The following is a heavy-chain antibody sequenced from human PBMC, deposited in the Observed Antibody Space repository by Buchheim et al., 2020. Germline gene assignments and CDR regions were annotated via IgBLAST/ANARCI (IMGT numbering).Heavy chain of an antibody. CDR2: ISYDGSNK. D-gene: IGHD3-22*01. V-gene: IGHV3-30*18. CDR1: GFTFSSYG. Sequence: QVQLVESGGGVVQPGRSLRLSCAASGFTFSSYGMHWVRQAPGKGLEWVAVISYDGSNKYYADSVKGRFTISRDNSKNTLYLQMNSLRAEDTAVYYCAKDRLTAYCYDSSEGPYGMDVWGQGTT. CDR3: AKDRLTAYCYDSSEGPYGMDV. J-gene: IGHJ6*02.